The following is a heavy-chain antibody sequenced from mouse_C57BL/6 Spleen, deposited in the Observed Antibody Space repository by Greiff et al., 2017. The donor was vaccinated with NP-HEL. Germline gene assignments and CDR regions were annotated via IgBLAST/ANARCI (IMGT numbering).Heavy chain of an antibody. D-gene: IGHD2-5*01. CDR3: ARRGSNPDY. V-gene: IGHV1-69*01. CDR1: GYTFTSYW. CDR2: IDPSDSYT. Sequence: QVQLQQPGAELVMPGASVKLSCKAPGYTFTSYWMHWVKQRPGQGLEWIGEIDPSDSYTNYNQKFKGKSTLTVDKSSSTAYMQLSSLTSEDSAVYYCARRGSNPDYWGQGTTLTVSS. J-gene: IGHJ2*01.